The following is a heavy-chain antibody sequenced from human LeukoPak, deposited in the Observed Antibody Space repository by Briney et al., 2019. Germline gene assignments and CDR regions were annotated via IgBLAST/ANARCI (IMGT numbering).Heavy chain of an antibody. V-gene: IGHV1-2*02. D-gene: IGHD6-13*01. CDR2: INARSGDT. CDR1: GYTFSGYY. Sequence: ASVKVSCKASGYTFSGYYIHWVRQAPGRGLEWVGWINARSGDTNYAQKFQGRVILTRDTSITTSYMEVISPTSDDTAVYYCARASLASAGTRFWGQGTQVIVSS. J-gene: IGHJ1*01. CDR3: ARASLASAGTRF.